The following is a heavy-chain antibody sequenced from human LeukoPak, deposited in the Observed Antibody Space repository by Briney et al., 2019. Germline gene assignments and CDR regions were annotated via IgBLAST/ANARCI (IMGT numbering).Heavy chain of an antibody. CDR2: IIPIFGTA. CDR3: ARDWEDGYNYMYYFDY. V-gene: IGHV1-69*13. Sequence: AASVKVSCKASGGTFSSYAISWVRQAPGQGLEWMGGIIPIFGTANYAQKFQGRVTITADESTSTAYMELSSLRSEDTAVYYCARDWEDGYNYMYYFDYWGQGTLVTVSS. J-gene: IGHJ4*02. CDR1: GGTFSSYA. D-gene: IGHD5-24*01.